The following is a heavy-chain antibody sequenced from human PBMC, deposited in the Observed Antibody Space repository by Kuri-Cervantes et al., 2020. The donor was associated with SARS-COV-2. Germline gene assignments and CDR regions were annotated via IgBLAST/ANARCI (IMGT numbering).Heavy chain of an antibody. D-gene: IGHD1-26*01. Sequence: GESLKISCAASGFTFSDYYMSWIRQAPGKGLEWVSYISSSGSTIYYADSVKGRFTISRDNAKNSLYLQMNSLRAEDTAVYYCAKDDGGSFGLFDNWGQGILVTVSS. CDR2: ISSSGSTI. CDR1: GFTFSDYY. J-gene: IGHJ4*02. CDR3: AKDDGGSFGLFDN. V-gene: IGHV3-11*04.